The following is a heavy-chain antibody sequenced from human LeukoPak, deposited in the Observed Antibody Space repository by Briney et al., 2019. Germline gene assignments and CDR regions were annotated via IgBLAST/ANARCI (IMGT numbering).Heavy chain of an antibody. D-gene: IGHD1-26*01. CDR2: IYYSGST. CDR3: ARALGGSYVENWFDP. V-gene: IGHV4-61*10. CDR1: GGSISSGSYY. J-gene: IGHJ5*02. Sequence: EPSETLSLTCTVSGGSISSGSYYWSWIRQPAGKGLEWIGYIYYSGSTNYNPSLKSRVTISVDTSKNQFSLKLSSVTAADTAVYYCARALGGSYVENWFDPWGQGTLVTVSS.